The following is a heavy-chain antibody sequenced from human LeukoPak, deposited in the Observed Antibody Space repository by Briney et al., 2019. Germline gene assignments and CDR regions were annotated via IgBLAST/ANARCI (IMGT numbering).Heavy chain of an antibody. J-gene: IGHJ4*02. Sequence: PGGSLRLSCAASGFTFSSYAMSWVRQAPGKGLEWVSAISGSGGSTYYTDSVKGRFTISRDNSKNTLYLQMNSLRAEDTAVYYCAKDKGAAAVFLDYFDYWGQGTLVTVSS. CDR1: GFTFSSYA. D-gene: IGHD6-13*01. CDR3: AKDKGAAAVFLDYFDY. CDR2: ISGSGGST. V-gene: IGHV3-23*01.